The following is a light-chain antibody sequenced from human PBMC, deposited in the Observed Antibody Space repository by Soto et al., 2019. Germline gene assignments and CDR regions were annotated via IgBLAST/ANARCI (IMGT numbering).Light chain of an antibody. Sequence: DIQMTQSPSSLSASVGTRVSITCRASQGIRNYLAWYQQKPGKVPKVLIYAASTLQPGIPSRFSGSGSGTDFTLTINSLQPDDIATYYCQNYDRAPLTFGQGTRLEIK. CDR2: AAS. V-gene: IGKV1-27*01. CDR1: QGIRNY. CDR3: QNYDRAPLT. J-gene: IGKJ5*01.